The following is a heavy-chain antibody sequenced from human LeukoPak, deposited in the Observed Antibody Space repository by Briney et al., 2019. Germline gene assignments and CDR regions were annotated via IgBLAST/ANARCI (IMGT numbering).Heavy chain of an antibody. V-gene: IGHV1-69*04. Sequence: GASVKVSCKASGGTFSKNVVSWVRQAPGQGLEWMGRIIPILGIANYAQKFQGRVTITADKSTSTAYMELSSLRSEDTAVYYCASLVVAAARVDWGQGTLVTVSS. CDR3: ASLVVAAARVD. CDR2: IIPILGIA. CDR1: GGTFSKNV. J-gene: IGHJ4*02. D-gene: IGHD6-13*01.